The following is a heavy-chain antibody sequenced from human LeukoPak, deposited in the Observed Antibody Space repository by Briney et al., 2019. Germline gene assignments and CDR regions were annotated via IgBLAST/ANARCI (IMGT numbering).Heavy chain of an antibody. CDR3: ATKKLDYYYMDV. CDR1: GYTLTELS. V-gene: IGHV1-24*01. CDR2: FDPEDGET. Sequence: GASVKVSCKVSGYTLTELSMHWVRQAPGKGLEWMGGFDPEDGETIYAQKFQGRVTMTEDTSTDTAYMELSSLRSEDTAVYYCATKKLDYYYMDVWGKGTTVTVSS. J-gene: IGHJ6*03.